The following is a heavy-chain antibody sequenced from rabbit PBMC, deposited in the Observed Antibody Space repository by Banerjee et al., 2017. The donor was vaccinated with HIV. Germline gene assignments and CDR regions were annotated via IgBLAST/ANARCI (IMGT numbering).Heavy chain of an antibody. CDR3: ARVITIPYYFDL. Sequence: QQQLEESGGGLVKPGGTLTLTCKASGIDFSSYYYMCWVRQAPGKGLELIACIYTTDGSTYYANWVNGRFTISRSTSLNTVTLQMTSLTAADTATYFCARVITIPYYFDLWGPGTLVTVS. D-gene: IGHD2-1*01. CDR2: IYTTDGST. CDR1: GIDFSSYYY. J-gene: IGHJ4*01. V-gene: IGHV1S43*01.